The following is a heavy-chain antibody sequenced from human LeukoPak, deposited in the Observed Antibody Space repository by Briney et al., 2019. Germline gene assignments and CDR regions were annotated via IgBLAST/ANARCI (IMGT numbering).Heavy chain of an antibody. CDR1: GFTFSSYW. CDR2: IKQDGSEK. D-gene: IGHD2-2*01. V-gene: IGHV3-7*01. Sequence: QPGGSLRLSCATSGFTFSSYWMSWVRQAPGKGLEWVANIKQDGSEKNYLDSVKGRFTISRDNAKNSLYLQMNSLRAEGTAVYYCARQRYHDSWGQGTLVTVSS. CDR3: ARQRYHDS. J-gene: IGHJ4*02.